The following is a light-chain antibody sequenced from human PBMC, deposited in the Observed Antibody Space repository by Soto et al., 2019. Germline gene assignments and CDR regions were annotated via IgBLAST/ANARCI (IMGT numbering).Light chain of an antibody. CDR3: CSYAGSSTWV. V-gene: IGLV2-23*02. Sequence: QSVLTQPASVSGSPGQSITISCTGTRTDVESYNLVSWYQQHPGKAPKLMIYGVTKRPSGVSIRFSGSKSGNTASLTISGLQAEDEADYYCCSYAGSSTWVFGGGTKLTVL. CDR1: RTDVESYNL. J-gene: IGLJ3*02. CDR2: GVT.